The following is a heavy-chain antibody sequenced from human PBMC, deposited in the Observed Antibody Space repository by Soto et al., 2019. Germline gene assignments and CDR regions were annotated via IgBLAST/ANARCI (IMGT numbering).Heavy chain of an antibody. Sequence: QVQLVQSGAEVKKPGSSVKVSCKASGGTFSSYAISWVRQAPGQGLEWMGGIIPIFGTANYAQKFQSRVTMTADESTSTGYMELSSLRSEDTAVYYCARDPVLVGARPGGGYAFDIWGQGTMVTVSS. J-gene: IGHJ3*02. CDR1: GGTFSSYA. D-gene: IGHD1-26*01. CDR2: IIPIFGTA. CDR3: ARDPVLVGARPGGGYAFDI. V-gene: IGHV1-69*01.